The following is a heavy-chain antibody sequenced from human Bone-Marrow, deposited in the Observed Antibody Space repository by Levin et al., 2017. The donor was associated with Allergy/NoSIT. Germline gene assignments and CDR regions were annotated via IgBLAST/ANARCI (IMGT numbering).Heavy chain of an antibody. J-gene: IGHJ4*02. CDR2: ISYDGSNK. Sequence: GESLKISCAASGFTFSSYAMHWVRQAPGKGLEWVAVISYDGSNKYYADSVKGRFTISRDNSKNTLYLQMNSLRAEDTAVYYCAGGGSGSYYLHGYWGQGTLVTVSS. D-gene: IGHD1-26*01. V-gene: IGHV3-30-3*01. CDR3: AGGGSGSYYLHGY. CDR1: GFTFSSYA.